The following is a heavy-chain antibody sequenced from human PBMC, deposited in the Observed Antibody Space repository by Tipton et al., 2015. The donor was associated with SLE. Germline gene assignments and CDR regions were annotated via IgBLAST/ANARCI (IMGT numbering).Heavy chain of an antibody. J-gene: IGHJ3*02. CDR1: GDSINSGRHY. CDR3: AREESSSWFPDAFDI. D-gene: IGHD6-6*01. V-gene: IGHV4-61*02. Sequence: TLSLTCNVSGDSINSGRHYWSWIRQPAGRGLERIGRIFTSGNTNYNPSLKSRITISVDTSKNQFFLKLSSVTAADTALYYCAREESSSWFPDAFDIWGQGTMVTVSS. CDR2: IFTSGNT.